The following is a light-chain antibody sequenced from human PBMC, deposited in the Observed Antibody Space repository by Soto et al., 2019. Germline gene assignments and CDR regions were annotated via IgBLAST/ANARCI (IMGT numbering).Light chain of an antibody. CDR3: QTWATGPDWV. V-gene: IGLV4-69*01. Sequence: QLVLTQSPSASASLGASVKLTCTLSSGHSTYAIAWHQQQPEKGPRYLMKLDSDGSHSKGDGIPDLFSGSSSGAERYLTISSLQSEDEADYYCQTWATGPDWVFGGGTKLIVL. J-gene: IGLJ3*02. CDR2: LDSDGSH. CDR1: SGHSTYA.